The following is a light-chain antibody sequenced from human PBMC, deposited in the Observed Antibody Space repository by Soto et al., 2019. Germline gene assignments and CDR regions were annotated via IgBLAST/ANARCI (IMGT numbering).Light chain of an antibody. J-gene: IGKJ4*01. CDR1: QSVSST. Sequence: EIVLTQSPATLSLSPGQRATLSCRASQSVSSTLAWYQQKPGQPPRLLIYDASNRATGIQARFSGSGSGTDVTLTISSLEPEDFAVYYCQHRNNWPPGATFGGGTTVNIK. V-gene: IGKV3-11*01. CDR2: DAS. CDR3: QHRNNWPPGAT.